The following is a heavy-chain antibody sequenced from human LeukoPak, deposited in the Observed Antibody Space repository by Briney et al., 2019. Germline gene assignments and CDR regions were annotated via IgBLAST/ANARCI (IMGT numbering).Heavy chain of an antibody. D-gene: IGHD3-10*01. CDR3: ARRHMVFGIDY. J-gene: IGHJ4*02. CDR1: GYTFSGFY. CDR2: INPNSSDT. Sequence: ASVKVSCKASGYTFSGFYMHWVRQAPGQGLEWMGWINPNSSDTDYAQKFQGRVTMTRDTSISTAYMDLSRLTSDDTAVYYCARRHMVFGIDYWGQGSLVTVSS. V-gene: IGHV1-2*02.